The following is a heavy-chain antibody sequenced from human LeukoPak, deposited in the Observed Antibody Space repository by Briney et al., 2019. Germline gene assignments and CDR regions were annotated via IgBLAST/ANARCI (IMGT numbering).Heavy chain of an antibody. CDR2: INHSGST. D-gene: IGHD3-22*01. Sequence: KPSETLSLTCAVYGGSFSGYYWSWIRQPPGKGLEWIGEINHSGSTNYNPSLKSRVTISVDTSKNQFSLKLSSVTAADTAVYYCARHYYDSSGYFQHWGQGTLVTVSS. V-gene: IGHV4-34*01. J-gene: IGHJ1*01. CDR3: ARHYYDSSGYFQH. CDR1: GGSFSGYY.